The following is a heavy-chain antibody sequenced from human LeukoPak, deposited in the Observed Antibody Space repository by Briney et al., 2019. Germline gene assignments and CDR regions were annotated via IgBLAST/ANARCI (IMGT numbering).Heavy chain of an antibody. CDR3: ARSGFATGWTFDY. J-gene: IGHJ4*02. CDR1: GYSISSGYY. CDR2: MYHSGIT. V-gene: IGHV4-38-2*02. Sequence: TSETLSLTCTVSGYSISSGYYWGWIRQSPGKGLEWIGIMYHSGITHYNPSLKSRLTMSMDTSKNQFSLILSSVTAADTAVYYCARSGFATGWTFDYWGQGNLVTVPS. D-gene: IGHD6-19*01.